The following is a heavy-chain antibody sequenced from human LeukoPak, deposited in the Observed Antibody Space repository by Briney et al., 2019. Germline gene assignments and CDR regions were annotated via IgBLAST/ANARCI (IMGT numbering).Heavy chain of an antibody. D-gene: IGHD2-15*01. V-gene: IGHV5-51*01. CDR3: ARPYCSGGSCYVRDWFDP. CDR1: GYSFTSYW. CDR2: IYPGDSDT. Sequence: GESLKISCKGSGYSFTSYWIGWVRQMPGKGLEWMGIIYPGDSDTRYSPSFQGQVTISADKSISTAYLQWSSLKASDTAMYYCARPYCSGGSCYVRDWFDPWGQGTLVTVSS. J-gene: IGHJ5*02.